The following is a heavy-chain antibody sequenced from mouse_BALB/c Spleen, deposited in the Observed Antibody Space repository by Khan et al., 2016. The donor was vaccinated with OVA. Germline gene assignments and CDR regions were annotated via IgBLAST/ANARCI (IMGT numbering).Heavy chain of an antibody. J-gene: IGHJ4*01. Sequence: QVQLKQSGPELKKPGETVRISCKASGYTFTTAGIQWVQKMPGKGLKWIGWINTHSGVPKYAEDFKGRFAFSLEISVSTAYLQITNLKNEDTATYFCAGGGAAFDRNGRGAIEYWGQGTSVTVPP. CDR1: GYTFTTAG. D-gene: IGHD1-2*01. CDR2: INTHSGVP. V-gene: IGHV9-4*02. CDR3: AGGGAAFDRNGRGAIEY.